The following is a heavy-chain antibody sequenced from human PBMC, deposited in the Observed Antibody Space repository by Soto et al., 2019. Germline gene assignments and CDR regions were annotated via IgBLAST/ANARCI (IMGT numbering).Heavy chain of an antibody. V-gene: IGHV3-53*01. Sequence: EVQLVESGGGLIQPGGSLRLSCAASGLTISSNYMTWVRQAPGKGLECVSLLYSSGSTYYADSVKGRFTISRDNAKNTVFLQMNSLRGEDTALYYWARVVGGYVDYWGQGTLVTVSS. J-gene: IGHJ4*02. CDR3: ARVVGGYVDY. D-gene: IGHD1-26*01. CDR1: GLTISSNY. CDR2: LYSSGST.